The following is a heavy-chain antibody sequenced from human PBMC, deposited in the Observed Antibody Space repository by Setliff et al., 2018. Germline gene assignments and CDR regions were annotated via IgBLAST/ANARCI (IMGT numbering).Heavy chain of an antibody. Sequence: LRLSCAASGFTFTNYWINWVRQAPGKGLEWVANIKQDESEKHYVGSVKGRFTISRDNARNSVYLQMNSLRAEDAAVYYCARARTTNYDFWSGLNAFDIWGQGTMVTVSS. CDR1: GFTFTNYW. D-gene: IGHD3-3*01. CDR3: ARARTTNYDFWSGLNAFDI. V-gene: IGHV3-7*01. J-gene: IGHJ3*02. CDR2: IKQDESEK.